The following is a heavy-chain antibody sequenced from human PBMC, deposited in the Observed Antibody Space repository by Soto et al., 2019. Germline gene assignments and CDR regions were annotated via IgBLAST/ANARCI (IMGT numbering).Heavy chain of an antibody. J-gene: IGHJ6*02. CDR3: ARGLELFRAGYGMDV. CDR1: GYTFTSYA. V-gene: IGHV1-3*01. D-gene: IGHD3-3*01. CDR2: INAGNGNT. Sequence: ASVKVSCKASGYTFTSYAMHWVRQAPGQRLEWMGWINAGNGNTKYSQKFQGRVTITRDTSASTAYMELSSLRSEDTAVYYCARGLELFRAGYGMDVWGQGTTVTVSS.